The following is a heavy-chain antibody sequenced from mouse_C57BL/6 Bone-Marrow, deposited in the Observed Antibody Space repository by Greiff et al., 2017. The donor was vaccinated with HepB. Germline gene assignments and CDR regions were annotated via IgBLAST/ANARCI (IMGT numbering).Heavy chain of an antibody. CDR1: GFTFSSYA. D-gene: IGHD1-1*01. V-gene: IGHV5-4*01. J-gene: IGHJ1*03. Sequence: EVKVIESGGGLVKPGGSLKLSCAASGFTFSSYAMSWVRQTPEKRLEWVATISDGGSYTYYPDNVKGRFTISRDNAKNNLYLQMSYLKSEDTAMYYCARDGYYGSSHWYFDVWGTGTTVTVSS. CDR2: ISDGGSYT. CDR3: ARDGYYGSSHWYFDV.